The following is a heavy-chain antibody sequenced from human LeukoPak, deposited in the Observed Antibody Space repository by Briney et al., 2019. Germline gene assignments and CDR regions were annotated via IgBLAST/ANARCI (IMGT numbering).Heavy chain of an antibody. Sequence: GESLKISCKDSGHSFTNYWIGWVRQMPGKGLEWMGIIYPGDSDTKYNPSFQGQVTISADKSISTAYLQWSSLRASGTAMYYCARALPSDGFDLWGQGTMVTVSS. CDR2: IYPGDSDT. V-gene: IGHV5-51*01. CDR3: ARALPSDGFDL. J-gene: IGHJ3*01. CDR1: GHSFTNYW.